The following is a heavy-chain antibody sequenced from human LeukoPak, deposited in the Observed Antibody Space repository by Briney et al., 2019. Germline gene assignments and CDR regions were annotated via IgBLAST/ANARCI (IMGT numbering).Heavy chain of an antibody. CDR2: MNPNSGNT. Sequence: ASVKVSCKASGYTFTSYDINWVRQATGQGLEWMGWMNPNSGNTGYAQKLQGRVTMTRNTSISTAYMELSSLRSEDTAVYYCARPAARGHWFDPWGQGTLVTVSS. D-gene: IGHD6-6*01. J-gene: IGHJ5*02. CDR1: GYTFTSYD. V-gene: IGHV1-8*01. CDR3: ARPAARGHWFDP.